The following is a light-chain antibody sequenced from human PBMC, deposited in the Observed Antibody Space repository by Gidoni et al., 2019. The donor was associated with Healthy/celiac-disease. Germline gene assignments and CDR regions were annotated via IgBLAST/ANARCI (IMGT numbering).Light chain of an antibody. CDR2: DAS. CDR3: QQYDNLPWT. CDR1: QDISNY. J-gene: IGKJ1*01. V-gene: IGKV1-33*01. Sequence: DIQMTQSPSSLSASVGDRVTITCQASQDISNYLNWYQQKPGKATKLLIYDASNLETGVPSRFIGSVSGTDFTFTISSLQPEDIATYYCQQYDNLPWTFGQGTKVEIK.